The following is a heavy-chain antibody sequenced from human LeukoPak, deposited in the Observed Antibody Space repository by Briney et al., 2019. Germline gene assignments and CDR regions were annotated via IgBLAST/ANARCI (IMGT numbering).Heavy chain of an antibody. Sequence: SETLSLTCAVYGGSFSGYYWSWIRQPPGKGLEWIGEINHSGSTNYNPSLKSRVTMSVDTSKNQFSLKLSSVTAADTAVYYCARDSQVTTYYFDYWGQGTLVTVSS. J-gene: IGHJ4*02. V-gene: IGHV4-34*01. CDR2: INHSGST. CDR3: ARDSQVTTYYFDY. CDR1: GGSFSGYY. D-gene: IGHD1-14*01.